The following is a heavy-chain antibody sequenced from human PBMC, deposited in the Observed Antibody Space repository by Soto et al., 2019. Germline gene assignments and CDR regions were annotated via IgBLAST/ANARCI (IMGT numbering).Heavy chain of an antibody. CDR1: GFTFSDYY. CDR3: ERHPSTNRNYV. Sequence: GGSLRLSCAASGFTFSDYYMSWIRQAPGKGLEWVTYISSSVSTTYYADSVKGRFTISRDNAKNSLYLQMNSLRAEDTAVYYCERHPSTNRNYVWGQGTLVTVSS. D-gene: IGHD1-7*01. CDR2: ISSSVSTT. J-gene: IGHJ4*02. V-gene: IGHV3-11*01.